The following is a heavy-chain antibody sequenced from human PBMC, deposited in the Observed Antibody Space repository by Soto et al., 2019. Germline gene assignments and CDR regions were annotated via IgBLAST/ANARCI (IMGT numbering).Heavy chain of an antibody. CDR3: ARLPKGSLVTA. J-gene: IGHJ4*02. CDR1: GFSFSDYS. Sequence: LVASGGALVYPGGSLRLSCIASGFSFSDYSMNWVRQAPGKGLQWVSYIYSSSDKTYYADSVKGRVTVSRDNAKNALFLEMNSLRDDDTSTYYCARLPKGSLVTAWGQGPRVTVSS. CDR2: IYSSSDKT. D-gene: IGHD2-21*02. V-gene: IGHV3-48*02.